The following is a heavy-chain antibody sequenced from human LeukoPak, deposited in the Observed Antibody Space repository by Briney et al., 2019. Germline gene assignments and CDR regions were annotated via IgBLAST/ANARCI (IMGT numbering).Heavy chain of an antibody. Sequence: SETLSLTCTVSGATISNTSYWGWIRQPPGKGLEWIGSLYYSGSTYYNPSLKSRVTISVDTSKNQFYLKLISVTAADTAVYYCARDSPTSYFDYWGQGALATVSS. J-gene: IGHJ4*02. CDR3: ARDSPTSYFDY. CDR1: GATISNTSY. V-gene: IGHV4-39*07. CDR2: LYYSGST.